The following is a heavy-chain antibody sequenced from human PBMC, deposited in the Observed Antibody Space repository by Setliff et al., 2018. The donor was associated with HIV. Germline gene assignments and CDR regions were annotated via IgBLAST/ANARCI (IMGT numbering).Heavy chain of an antibody. Sequence: SVKVSCKASGGTFSSYAISWVRQAPGQGLEWMGGIIPIFGRVNYAQKFQGRLTMTTDTSTNTAYMELGSLTSDDTAVYYCARSSSGDYWGQGTRVTVSS. J-gene: IGHJ4*02. CDR3: ARSSSGDY. CDR1: GGTFSSYA. D-gene: IGHD3-10*01. V-gene: IGHV1-69*05. CDR2: IIPIFGRV.